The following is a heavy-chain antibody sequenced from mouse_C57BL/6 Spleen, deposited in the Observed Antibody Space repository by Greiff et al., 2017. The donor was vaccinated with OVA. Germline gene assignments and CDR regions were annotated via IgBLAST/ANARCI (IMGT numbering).Heavy chain of an antibody. CDR2: ILPGSGST. CDR3: ARGASYDYYWFAY. Sequence: VQLQQSGAELMKPGASVKLSCKATGYTFTGYWIEWVKQRPGHGLEWIGEILPGSGSTNYNEKFKGKATFTADTSSNTAYMQLSSLTTEDSAIYYCARGASYDYYWFAYWGQGTLVTVSA. D-gene: IGHD2-4*01. J-gene: IGHJ3*01. CDR1: GYTFTGYW. V-gene: IGHV1-9*01.